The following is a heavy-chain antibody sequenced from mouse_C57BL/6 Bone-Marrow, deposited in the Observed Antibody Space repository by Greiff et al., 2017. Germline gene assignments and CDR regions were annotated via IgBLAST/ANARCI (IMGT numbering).Heavy chain of an antibody. CDR1: GYTFTNYW. J-gene: IGHJ4*01. CDR2: IYPGGGYT. CDR3: ARYGCDRGYYAMDY. Sequence: QVQLKESGAELVRPGTSVKLSCKASGYTFTNYWIGWAKQRPGHGLEWIGYIYPGGGYTNYNEKFKGKATLTADKSSSTSYMQFSSLTSEDSAIYYCARYGCDRGYYAMDYWGQGTSVTVSS. D-gene: IGHD2-2*01. V-gene: IGHV1-63*01.